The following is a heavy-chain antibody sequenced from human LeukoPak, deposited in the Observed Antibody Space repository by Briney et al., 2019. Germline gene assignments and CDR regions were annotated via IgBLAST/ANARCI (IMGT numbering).Heavy chain of an antibody. J-gene: IGHJ6*02. CDR3: AGGYCSGGSCYGMDV. D-gene: IGHD2-15*01. CDR1: GYTFTGYY. Sequence: ASVKVSCKASGYTFTGYYMHWVRQAPGQGLEWMGWINPNSGGTNYAQKFQGRVTMTRDMSISTAYMELSRLRSDDTAVYYCAGGYCSGGSCYGMDVWGQGTTVTVSS. CDR2: INPNSGGT. V-gene: IGHV1-2*02.